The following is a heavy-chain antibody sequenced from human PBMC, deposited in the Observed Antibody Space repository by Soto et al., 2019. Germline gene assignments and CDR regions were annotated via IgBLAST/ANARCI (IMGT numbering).Heavy chain of an antibody. J-gene: IGHJ4*02. V-gene: IGHV3-9*01. CDR3: AKDTGPYVLRFRLDY. CDR2: ISWNSGSI. Sequence: HPGGSLRLSCAASGFTFDDYAMHWVRQAPGKGLEWVSGISWNSGSIGYADSVKGRFTISRDNAKNSLYLQMNSLRAEDTALYYCAKDTGPYVLRFRLDYWGQGTLVTVSS. D-gene: IGHD3-3*01. CDR1: GFTFDDYA.